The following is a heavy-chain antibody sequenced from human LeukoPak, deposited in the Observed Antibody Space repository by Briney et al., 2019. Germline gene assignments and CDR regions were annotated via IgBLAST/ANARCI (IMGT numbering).Heavy chain of an antibody. Sequence: GRSLRLSCAASGFTFSSYGMHWVRQAPGKGLEWVAVISYDGSNKYYADSVKGRFTISRDNSKNTLYLQMNSLRAEDTAVYYCAKDLQYYYDSSGYLPDFDYWGQGTLVTVSS. D-gene: IGHD3-22*01. CDR2: ISYDGSNK. CDR1: GFTFSSYG. V-gene: IGHV3-30*18. CDR3: AKDLQYYYDSSGYLPDFDY. J-gene: IGHJ4*02.